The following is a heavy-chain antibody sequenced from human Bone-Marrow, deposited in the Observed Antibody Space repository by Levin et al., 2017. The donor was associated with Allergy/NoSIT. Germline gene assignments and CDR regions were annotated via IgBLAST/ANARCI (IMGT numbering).Heavy chain of an antibody. Sequence: GGSLRLSCAASGFTFSSYGMHWVRQAPGKGLEWVAVIWYDGSNKYYADSVKGRFTISRDNSKNTLYLQMNSLRAEDTAVYYCARELNYDILTGDYRGGYFDLWGRGTLVTVSS. V-gene: IGHV3-33*01. D-gene: IGHD3-9*01. J-gene: IGHJ2*01. CDR1: GFTFSSYG. CDR3: ARELNYDILTGDYRGGYFDL. CDR2: IWYDGSNK.